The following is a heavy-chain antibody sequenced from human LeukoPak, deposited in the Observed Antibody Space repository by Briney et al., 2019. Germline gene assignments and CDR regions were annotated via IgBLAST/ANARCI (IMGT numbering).Heavy chain of an antibody. Sequence: SETLSLTCTVSGGSINSYYWNWMRQPPGKGLEWIGYIYYSGGTNYNASLQSRVTISVDTSKNQFCLNLASVTAADTAVYYCARRAAAVGTYYMDVWGEGTTVTVSS. CDR1: GGSINSYY. V-gene: IGHV4-59*01. CDR2: IYYSGGT. D-gene: IGHD6-13*01. J-gene: IGHJ6*03. CDR3: ARRAAAVGTYYMDV.